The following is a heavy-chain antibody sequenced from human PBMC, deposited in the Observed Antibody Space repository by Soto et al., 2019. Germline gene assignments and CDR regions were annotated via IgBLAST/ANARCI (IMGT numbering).Heavy chain of an antibody. D-gene: IGHD1-7*01. CDR1: GGSISSGGYY. CDR3: AKLELRDPYFDY. J-gene: IGHJ4*02. V-gene: IGHV4-31*03. CDR2: IYYSGST. Sequence: PSETLSLTCTVSGGSISSGGYYWSWIRQHPGKGLEWIGYIYYSGSTYYNPSLKSRVTISVDTSKNQFSLKLSSVTAADTAVYYCAKLELRDPYFDYWGQGTLVTVSS.